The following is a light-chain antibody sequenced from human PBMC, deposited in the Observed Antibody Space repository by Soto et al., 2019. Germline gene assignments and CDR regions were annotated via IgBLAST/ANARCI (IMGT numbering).Light chain of an antibody. J-gene: IGKJ1*01. CDR3: QRYNSNSRT. V-gene: IGKV1-5*01. CDR1: QNINQW. Sequence: DIQMTQSPSTLSASVGDRVTITCRASQNINQWLAWYQQKPGKAPKFLIYDASILESGVPSRFSGTGSGTEFTLTISSLQPDDFATCYCQRYNSNSRTFGQGTKVEIK. CDR2: DAS.